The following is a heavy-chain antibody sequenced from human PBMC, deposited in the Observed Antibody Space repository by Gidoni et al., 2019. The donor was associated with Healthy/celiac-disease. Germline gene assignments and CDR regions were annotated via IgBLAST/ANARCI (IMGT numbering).Heavy chain of an antibody. CDR1: GGTFSSYT. CDR2: IIPILGIA. V-gene: IGHV1-69*08. CDR3: ARDNPPDGMDV. J-gene: IGHJ6*02. Sequence: QVQLVQSGAEVKKPGSSVKLSCKASGGTFSSYTISWVRQAPGQGLEWMGRIIPILGIANYAQKFQGRVTITADKSTSTAYMELSSLRSEDTAVYYCARDNPPDGMDVWGQGTTVTVSS.